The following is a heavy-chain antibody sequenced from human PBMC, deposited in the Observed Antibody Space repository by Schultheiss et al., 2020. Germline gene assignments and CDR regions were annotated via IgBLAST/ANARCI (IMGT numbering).Heavy chain of an antibody. CDR3: ARGTVVVVAATSYYFDY. J-gene: IGHJ4*02. Sequence: TLSLTCTVSGGSISSGSYYWSWIRQPPGKGLEWIGYIYYSGSTNYNPSLKSRVTISVDTSKNQFSLKLSSVTAADTAVYYCARGTVVVVAATSYYFDYWGQGTLVNVSS. CDR1: GGSISSGSYY. CDR2: IYYSGST. V-gene: IGHV4-61*01. D-gene: IGHD2-15*01.